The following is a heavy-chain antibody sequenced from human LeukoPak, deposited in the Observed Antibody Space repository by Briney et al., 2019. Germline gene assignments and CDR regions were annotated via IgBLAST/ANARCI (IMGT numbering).Heavy chain of an antibody. J-gene: IGHJ4*02. CDR2: INTSGST. CDR1: GGPFRGFS. V-gene: IGHV4-34*01. CDR3: ARARQLLPFDY. Sequence: SETLSLTCTVQGGPFRGFSWNWIRQPPGKGLQWIGEINTSGSTTYNPSLESRVTLSIDASKSQFSLKLNSVTAADTGLYFCARARQLLPFDYWGQGTLVTVSS. D-gene: IGHD4-23*01.